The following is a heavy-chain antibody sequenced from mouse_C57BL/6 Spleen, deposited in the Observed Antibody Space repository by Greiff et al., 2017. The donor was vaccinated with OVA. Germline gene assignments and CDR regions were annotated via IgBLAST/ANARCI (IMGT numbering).Heavy chain of an antibody. CDR1: GYAFSSSW. J-gene: IGHJ4*01. V-gene: IGHV1-82*01. D-gene: IGHD2-5*01. Sequence: QVQLQQSGPELVKPGASVKISCKASGYAFSSSWMNWVKQRPGKGLEWIGRIYPGDGDTNYNGKFKGKATLTADKSSSTAYMQLSSLTSEDSAVYFCARENYSNYEDAIDYWGQGTSVTVSS. CDR3: ARENYSNYEDAIDY. CDR2: IYPGDGDT.